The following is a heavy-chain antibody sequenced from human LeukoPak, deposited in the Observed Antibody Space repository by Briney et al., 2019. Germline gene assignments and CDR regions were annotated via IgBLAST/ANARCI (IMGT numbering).Heavy chain of an antibody. Sequence: GGSLRLSCAVFGFPFGDFPMHWVRQAPGKGLEWVSFISYDGRIKYYADSVKGRFTISRDNAKNSLYLQMNSLRAEDTAVYYCAREYSSSWYPYFDYWGQGTLVTVSS. CDR3: AREYSSSWYPYFDY. CDR2: ISYDGRIK. V-gene: IGHV3-30*04. CDR1: GFPFGDFP. J-gene: IGHJ4*02. D-gene: IGHD6-13*01.